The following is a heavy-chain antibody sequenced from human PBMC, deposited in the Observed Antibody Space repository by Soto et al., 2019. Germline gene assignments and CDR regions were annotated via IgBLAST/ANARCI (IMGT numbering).Heavy chain of an antibody. D-gene: IGHD2-15*01. CDR1: GGSIYRSGYY. CDR2: IDYNGVT. V-gene: IGHV4-39*01. Sequence: PSETLSLTCTVSGGSIYRSGYYWGWIRQHPGRGLEWIGNIDYNGVTYSNPSLKSRVTISRDTSKNQFSLKLTSVTAADTALYYCGKVLVGATGHTDSDSWGPGTLVTVSS. J-gene: IGHJ4*02. CDR3: GKVLVGATGHTDSDS.